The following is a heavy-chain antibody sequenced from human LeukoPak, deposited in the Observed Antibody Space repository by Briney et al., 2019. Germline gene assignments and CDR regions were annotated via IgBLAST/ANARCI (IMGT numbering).Heavy chain of an antibody. CDR3: ARGRDYGDYHSPFDY. Sequence: ASVKVSCKASGYTFTSYYMHWVRQTPGQGLEWMGIINPSGGSTSYAQKFQGRVTMTRDMSTSTVYMELSSLRSEDTAVYYCARGRDYGDYHSPFDYWGQGTLVTVSS. CDR2: INPSGGST. V-gene: IGHV1-46*01. D-gene: IGHD4-17*01. CDR1: GYTFTSYY. J-gene: IGHJ4*02.